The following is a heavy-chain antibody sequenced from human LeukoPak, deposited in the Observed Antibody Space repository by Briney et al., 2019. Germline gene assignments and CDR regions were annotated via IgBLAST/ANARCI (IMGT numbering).Heavy chain of an antibody. V-gene: IGHV4-34*01. CDR3: ARQPRITVFGVVKKGGNWFDP. D-gene: IGHD3-3*01. Sequence: SDPQSLTCGVYDGSFSDYYWSWIRQPPGKGVEWIGKINHSGSTNYNPSLKSRVTISVDASKNQFSLKLSSVTAADTAVYYCARQPRITVFGVVKKGGNWFDPWGQGTLVTVSS. CDR1: DGSFSDYY. CDR2: INHSGST. J-gene: IGHJ5*02.